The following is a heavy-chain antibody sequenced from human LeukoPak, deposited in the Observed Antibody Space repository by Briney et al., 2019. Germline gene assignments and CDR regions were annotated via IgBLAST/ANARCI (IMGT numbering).Heavy chain of an antibody. J-gene: IGHJ4*02. D-gene: IGHD6-19*01. CDR2: IRYDGSNK. CDR3: AKDRSSGWFNRYYFDY. Sequence: GGSLRLSCAASGFTFSSYGMHWVRQAPGKGLEWVAFIRYDGSNKYYADSVKGRFTISRDNSKNTLYVQMNSLRAEDTAVYYCAKDRSSGWFNRYYFDYWGQGTLVTVSS. CDR1: GFTFSSYG. V-gene: IGHV3-30*02.